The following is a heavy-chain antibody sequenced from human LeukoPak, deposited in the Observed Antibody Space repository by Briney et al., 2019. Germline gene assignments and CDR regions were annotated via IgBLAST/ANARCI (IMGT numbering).Heavy chain of an antibody. Sequence: GGSLRLSCAASGFTVSSYGMSWVRQAPGKGLEWVSAISGRGANTYYADSVKGRFTISRDNSKNTLYMQMNSLRAEDTAVYYCAKAVVIVPTATPFDYWGQGTLVTVSS. CDR2: ISGRGANT. CDR3: AKAVVIVPTATPFDY. J-gene: IGHJ4*02. CDR1: GFTVSSYG. V-gene: IGHV3-23*01. D-gene: IGHD2-2*01.